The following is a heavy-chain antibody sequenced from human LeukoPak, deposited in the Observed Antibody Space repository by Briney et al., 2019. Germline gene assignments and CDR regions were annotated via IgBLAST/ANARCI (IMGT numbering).Heavy chain of an antibody. J-gene: IGHJ4*02. CDR2: IYTGGGT. Sequence: GKGLNWVSVIYTGGGTYYADSVKGRFTISRDNSKNTLYLQMNSLRAEDTAVYYCARDDFDYWGQGTLVTVSS. V-gene: IGHV3-53*01. CDR3: ARDDFDY.